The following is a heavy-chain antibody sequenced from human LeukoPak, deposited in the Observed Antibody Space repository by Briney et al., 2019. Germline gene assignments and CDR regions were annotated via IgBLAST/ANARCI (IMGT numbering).Heavy chain of an antibody. V-gene: IGHV3-30*02. CDR2: MQYDGSVE. D-gene: IGHD2-2*01. CDR1: GFSFSNYG. J-gene: IGHJ4*02. CDR3: ARDRCSSTSCYGEVDY. Sequence: GGSLRLSCAASGFSFSNYGVHWVRQAPGKGLEWVTFMQYDGSVEFYADSVMGRFTISKDNSKNTVYLQMNSLRTEDTAVYYCARDRCSSTSCYGEVDYWGQGTLVTVSS.